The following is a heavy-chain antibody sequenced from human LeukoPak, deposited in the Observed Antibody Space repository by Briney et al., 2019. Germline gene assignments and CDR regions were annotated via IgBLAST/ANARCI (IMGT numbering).Heavy chain of an antibody. Sequence: SETLSLTCTVYGYSISSGYYWGWIRQPPGKGLEWIGSIYHSGSTYYNPSLKSRVTISVDTSKNQFSLKLSSVTAADTAVYYCASGGYYFDYWGQGTPVTVSS. CDR2: IYHSGST. J-gene: IGHJ4*02. V-gene: IGHV4-38-2*02. CDR1: GYSISSGYY. CDR3: ASGGYYFDY. D-gene: IGHD3-16*01.